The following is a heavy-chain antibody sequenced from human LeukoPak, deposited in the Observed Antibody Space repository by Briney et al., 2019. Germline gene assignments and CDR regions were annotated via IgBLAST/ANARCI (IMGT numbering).Heavy chain of an antibody. J-gene: IGHJ4*02. CDR2: IYYRGST. CDR1: GGSINNYY. V-gene: IGHV4-59*01. Sequence: SETLSLTCTVSGGSINNYYWSWIRQPPGKGLEWIGHIYYRGSTNYNPSLQSRVTISRDTSKNQFSLKLSSVTAADTAVYFCARVSYPDDSSGYVQADSWGQGTLVTVFS. D-gene: IGHD3-22*01. CDR3: ARVSYPDDSSGYVQADS.